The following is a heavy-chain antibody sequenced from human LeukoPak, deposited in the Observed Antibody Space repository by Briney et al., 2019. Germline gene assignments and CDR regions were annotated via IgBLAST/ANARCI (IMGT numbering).Heavy chain of an antibody. Sequence: PSETLSLTCTVSGGSISSSNYYWGWVRQPPGTGLDWIGSSSHGASAYYNPSLKSRVTLSIDTSKNQFSLKLSSVTAADTAVYYCARGTVTTSYDYWGQGTLVTVSS. D-gene: IGHD4-17*01. J-gene: IGHJ4*02. CDR2: SSHGASA. CDR3: ARGTVTTSYDY. V-gene: IGHV4-39*01. CDR1: GGSISSSNYY.